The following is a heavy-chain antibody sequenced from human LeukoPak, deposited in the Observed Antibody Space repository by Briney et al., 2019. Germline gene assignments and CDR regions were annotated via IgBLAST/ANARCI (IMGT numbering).Heavy chain of an antibody. CDR2: ISYDGSSK. CDR3: ARESSGWYYYYYGMDV. V-gene: IGHV3-30*04. D-gene: IGHD6-19*01. CDR1: GFTFSSYA. J-gene: IGHJ6*04. Sequence: PGRSLRLSCAASGFTFSSYAIHWVRQAPGKGLEWVAIISYDGSSKYYADSVKGRFTISRDNSKNTLYLQMNSLRAEDTAVYYCARESSGWYYYYYGMDVWGKGTTVTVSS.